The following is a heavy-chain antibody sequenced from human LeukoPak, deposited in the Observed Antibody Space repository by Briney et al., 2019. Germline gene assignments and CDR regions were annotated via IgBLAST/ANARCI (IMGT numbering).Heavy chain of an antibody. Sequence: PGGSLRLSCGASGITVSNNYMSWVRQAPGKGLEWASIIYGDGRTYYADSVKGRFTISRDNSKNTLYLQMNSLRPEDTAVYYCARVRSVTSGWYHFDYWGQGTLVTVSS. V-gene: IGHV3-53*01. CDR3: ARVRSVTSGWYHFDY. D-gene: IGHD6-19*01. CDR1: GITVSNNY. J-gene: IGHJ4*02. CDR2: IYGDGRT.